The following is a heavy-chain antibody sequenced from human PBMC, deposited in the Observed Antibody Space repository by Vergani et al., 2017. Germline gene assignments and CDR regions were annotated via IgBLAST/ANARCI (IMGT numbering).Heavy chain of an antibody. J-gene: IGHJ6*03. Sequence: QVQLQESGPGLVKPSETLSLTCTVSGGSISSYYWSWIRQPPGKGLEWVGYIYYSGSTNYNPSLKSRVTISVDTSKNQFSLKLSSVTAADTAVYYCARYSQEFAGTPPYYYYYYMDVWGKGTTVTVSS. CDR2: IYYSGST. CDR3: ARYSQEFAGTPPYYYYYYMDV. V-gene: IGHV4-59*01. D-gene: IGHD1-7*01. CDR1: GGSISSYY.